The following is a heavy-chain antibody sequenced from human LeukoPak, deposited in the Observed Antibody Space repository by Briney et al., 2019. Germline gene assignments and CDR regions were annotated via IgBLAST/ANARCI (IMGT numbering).Heavy chain of an antibody. J-gene: IGHJ5*02. Sequence: PGGSLRLSCAASGFTFSSYTMSWVRQAPGKGLEWVSSITGRGGSTFHAASVKGRFTISRDNSKNTLYLQMNSLRAEDTAVYYCAKSYGSGFDPWGQGTLVTVSS. CDR3: AKSYGSGFDP. CDR2: ITGRGGST. D-gene: IGHD3-10*01. CDR1: GFTFSSYT. V-gene: IGHV3-23*01.